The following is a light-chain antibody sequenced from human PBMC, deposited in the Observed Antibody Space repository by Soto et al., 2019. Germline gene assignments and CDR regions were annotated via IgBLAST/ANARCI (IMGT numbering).Light chain of an antibody. V-gene: IGLV2-23*01. CDR1: SSDVRNYKL. Sequence: QSALTQPASVSGSRGQSITISCTGTSSDVRNYKLVSWYQHHPGKAPQLMIYDDNKRPSGVSNRFSGSKSGNTASLTIYDLQADDEADYRCCSYAGRSAYVFGTGTKVTVL. CDR3: CSYAGRSAYV. J-gene: IGLJ1*01. CDR2: DDN.